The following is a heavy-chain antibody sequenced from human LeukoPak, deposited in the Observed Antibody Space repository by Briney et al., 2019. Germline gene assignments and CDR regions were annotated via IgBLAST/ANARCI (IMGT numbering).Heavy chain of an antibody. CDR1: GGSISGYY. J-gene: IGHJ5*02. V-gene: IGHV4-4*07. Sequence: SETLALTCTVSGGSISGYYWSWIRQPAGKGLEWIGRIYTSGSTNYNPSLKSRVTMSVDTSKNQFSLKLSSVTAADTAVYYCARASPTTNKGAYGWFDPWGQGTLVTVSS. D-gene: IGHD1-14*01. CDR3: ARASPTTNKGAYGWFDP. CDR2: IYTSGST.